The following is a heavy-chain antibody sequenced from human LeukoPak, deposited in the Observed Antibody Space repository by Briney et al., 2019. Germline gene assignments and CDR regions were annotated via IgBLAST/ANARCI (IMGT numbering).Heavy chain of an antibody. Sequence: PGGSLRLSCEASGFTFSPYGMHGVRQAPGKALNWLAVIWSDGTNQDYAGSVKGRFTISRDDFRTPASLQVATRRAEAPACNYCLKVAERGYEYGHCRVHWGQGCLVTVSS. CDR1: GFTFSPYG. V-gene: IGHV3-33*06. J-gene: IGHJ4*02. D-gene: IGHD3-16*01. CDR2: IWSDGTNQ. CDR3: LKVAERGYEYGHCRVH.